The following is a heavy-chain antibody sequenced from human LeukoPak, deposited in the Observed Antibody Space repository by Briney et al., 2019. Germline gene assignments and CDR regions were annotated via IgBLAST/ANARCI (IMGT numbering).Heavy chain of an antibody. V-gene: IGHV4-30-4*01. CDR3: ARESGDIVDQNAYNWFDP. CDR1: GGSISSGDYY. Sequence: SETLSLTCTVSGGSISSGDYYWSWIRQPPGKGLEWIGYIYYSGSTYYNPSLKSRVTISVDTSKNQFSLKLSSVTAADTAVYYCARESGDIVDQNAYNWFDPWGQGTLVTVSS. D-gene: IGHD2-15*01. J-gene: IGHJ5*02. CDR2: IYYSGST.